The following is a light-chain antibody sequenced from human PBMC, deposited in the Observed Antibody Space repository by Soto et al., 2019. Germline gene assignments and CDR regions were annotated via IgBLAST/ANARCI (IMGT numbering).Light chain of an antibody. V-gene: IGLV1-47*01. CDR2: RNN. CDR3: AAWDDSLSGPVV. CDR1: SSNIGSNY. Sequence: QSVLTQPPSASGTPGQRVTISCSGSSSNIGSNYVYWYQQLPRTAPKLLIYRNNQRPSGVPDRFSGSMSGTSASLAIGGLRSEDEADYYCAAWDDSLSGPVVFGGGTKLTVL. J-gene: IGLJ2*01.